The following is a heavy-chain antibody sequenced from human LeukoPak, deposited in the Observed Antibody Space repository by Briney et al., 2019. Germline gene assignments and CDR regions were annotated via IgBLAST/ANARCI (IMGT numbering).Heavy chain of an antibody. CDR3: ARALGYSSSWPDAFDI. CDR2: IYTSGST. Sequence: SETLSLTCAVSGASITSGRYFWSWIRQPAGKGLEWIGRIYTSGSTNYNPSLKSRVTMSVDTSKNQFSLKLSSVTAADTAVYYCARALGYSSSWPDAFDIWGQGTMVTVSS. J-gene: IGHJ3*02. V-gene: IGHV4-61*02. D-gene: IGHD6-13*01. CDR1: GASITSGRYF.